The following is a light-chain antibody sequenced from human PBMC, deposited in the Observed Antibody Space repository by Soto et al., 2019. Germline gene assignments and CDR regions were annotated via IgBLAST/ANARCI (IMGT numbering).Light chain of an antibody. Sequence: QSALTQPPSASGSPGQSVTISCTGTSSDIGGYNYVSWYQQHPGKAPKLMIYEVDKRPSGVPDHFSGSKSGNTASLTVSGLQAEDEADYYCSSYAGSNKLVFGGGTKLTVL. V-gene: IGLV2-8*01. CDR1: SSDIGGYNY. CDR3: SSYAGSNKLV. J-gene: IGLJ2*01. CDR2: EVD.